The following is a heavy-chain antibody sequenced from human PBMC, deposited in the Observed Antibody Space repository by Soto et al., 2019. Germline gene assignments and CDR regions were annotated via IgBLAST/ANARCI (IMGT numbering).Heavy chain of an antibody. CDR2: IYYSETT. D-gene: IGHD6-13*01. CDR3: ARVIRREYGSSWYFDS. J-gene: IGHJ4*02. V-gene: IGHV4-30-4*01. CDR1: GGSISSGDYY. Sequence: QVQLQESGPGLVKPSQTLSLTCTVSGGSISSGDYYWSWVRQPPGKGLEWIGYIYYSETTYYNPSLKSGRNMSLDTSENQFALKLTSVTAADTAVYYCARVIRREYGSSWYFDSWGQGTLVSVSS.